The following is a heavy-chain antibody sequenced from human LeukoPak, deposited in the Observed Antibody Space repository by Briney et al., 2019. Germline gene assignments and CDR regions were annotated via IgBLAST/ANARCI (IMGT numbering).Heavy chain of an antibody. CDR1: GFTFSSYW. V-gene: IGHV3-7*01. J-gene: IGHJ4*02. CDR3: AREVDTVDY. Sequence: QPGGSLRLSCVASGFTFSSYWMSWVRQAPGKGLEWVANIKQDGSEKYYVDSVKGRFTISRDNAKNSLYLQMNSLRAEDTAVYYCAREVDTVDYWGQGTLVTVSS. CDR2: IKQDGSEK. D-gene: IGHD5-18*01.